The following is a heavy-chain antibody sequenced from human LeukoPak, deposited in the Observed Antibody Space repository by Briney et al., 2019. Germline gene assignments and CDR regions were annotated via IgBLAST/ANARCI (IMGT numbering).Heavy chain of an antibody. D-gene: IGHD2-2*03. Sequence: GGSLRLSCAASGFTFSSYWMHWVRHAPGEGLVCVSRINGDGTSTTYADSVKGRFTISRDNARNTLYMQMNSLRAEDTAVYYCARATLDIVGATRTFDYWGQGTLVTVSS. CDR1: GFTFSSYW. CDR2: INGDGTST. CDR3: ARATLDIVGATRTFDY. V-gene: IGHV3-74*01. J-gene: IGHJ4*02.